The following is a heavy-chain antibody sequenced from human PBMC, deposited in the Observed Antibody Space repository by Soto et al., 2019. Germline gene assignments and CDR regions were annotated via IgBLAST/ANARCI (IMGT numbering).Heavy chain of an antibody. CDR3: ARAPSHYDFWSGPFGYYYYGMDV. Sequence: ASVKVSCKASGYSFFSYYIHWVRQAPGQGLEWMGRFLASGGNTFYAQRFRGRVSMTRDTSSTNTVSLELTSLRAEDTAVYYCARAPSHYDFWSGPFGYYYYGMDVWGQGTTVTVSS. D-gene: IGHD3-3*01. CDR1: GYSFFSYY. CDR2: FLASGGNT. J-gene: IGHJ6*02. V-gene: IGHV1-46*01.